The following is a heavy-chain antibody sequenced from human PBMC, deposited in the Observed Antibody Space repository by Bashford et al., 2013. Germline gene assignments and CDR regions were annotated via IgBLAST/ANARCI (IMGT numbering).Heavy chain of an antibody. J-gene: IGHJ4*02. CDR3: ARTVVITTEGYDY. CDR2: IISQFHTT. V-gene: IGHV1-69*06. Sequence: SVKVSCKASGGTLSSYGINWLRQAPGQGLEWMGGIISQFHTTNYAPKFQGRVTISADKSTSTAYMELRSLRSDDTAVYYCARTVVITTEGYDYWGQGTLVTVSS. CDR1: GGTLSSYG. D-gene: IGHD3-22*01.